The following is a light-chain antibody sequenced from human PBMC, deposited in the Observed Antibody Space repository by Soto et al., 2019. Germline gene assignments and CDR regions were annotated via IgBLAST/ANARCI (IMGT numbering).Light chain of an antibody. V-gene: IGKV3-15*01. CDR1: QTISSN. CDR3: QHYNNRPPWT. J-gene: IGKJ1*01. Sequence: EIVMTQSPATLSVSPGERATLSCRASQTISSNLSWYQQRPGQAPRLLIYGASTRATGIPARFSGSGSGTEFTLTITSLQYEDFAVYYCQHYNNRPPWTFGQGTKVEIK. CDR2: GAS.